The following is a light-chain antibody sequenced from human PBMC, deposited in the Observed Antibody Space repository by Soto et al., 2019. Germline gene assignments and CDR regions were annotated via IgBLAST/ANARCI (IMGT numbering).Light chain of an antibody. Sequence: QSALTQPASVSGSPGQSITISCTGTSSDVGAYNYVSWYQHHPGKVPQLMIDDVSNRSSGVSNRFYGSKSGNTASLTISGLQAEDEADYYCSSYTNGNPDVFGTGTKLTVL. CDR1: SSDVGAYNY. J-gene: IGLJ1*01. CDR3: SSYTNGNPDV. CDR2: DVS. V-gene: IGLV2-14*03.